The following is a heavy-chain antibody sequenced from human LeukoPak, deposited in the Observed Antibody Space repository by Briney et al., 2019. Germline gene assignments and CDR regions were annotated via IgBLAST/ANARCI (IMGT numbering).Heavy chain of an antibody. J-gene: IGHJ4*02. V-gene: IGHV4-38-2*02. D-gene: IGHD1-26*01. CDR1: GYSISSGYY. CDR3: ARGGLLPDFDY. CDR2: IYYSGST. Sequence: PSETLSLTCTVSGYSISSGYYWGWIRQPPGKGLEWIGSIYYSGSTYYNPSLKSRVTISVDTSKNQFSLKLSSVTAADTAVYYCARGGLLPDFDYWGQGTLVTVSS.